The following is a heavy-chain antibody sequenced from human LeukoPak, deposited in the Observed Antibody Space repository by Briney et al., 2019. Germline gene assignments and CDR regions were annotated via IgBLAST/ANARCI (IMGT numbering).Heavy chain of an antibody. CDR2: IIPIFGTA. V-gene: IGHV1-69*05. J-gene: IGHJ4*02. CDR1: GGTFRSYA. D-gene: IGHD3-22*01. CDR3: ARVRYYDSSGYYYFDY. Sequence: ASVKVSCKASGGTFRSYAISWVRQAPGQGLEWMGRIIPIFGTANYAQKFQGRITITTDESTSTAYMELSSLRSEDTAVYYCARVRYYDSSGYYYFDYWGQGTLVTVSS.